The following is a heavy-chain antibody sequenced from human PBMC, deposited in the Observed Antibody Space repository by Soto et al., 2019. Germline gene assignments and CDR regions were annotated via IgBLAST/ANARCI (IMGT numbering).Heavy chain of an antibody. J-gene: IGHJ3*02. CDR1: GFTFSSYA. D-gene: IGHD1-1*01. Sequence: GGSPRLSCAASGFTFSSYAMSWVRQAPGKGLEWVSAISGSGGSTYYADSVKGRFTISRDNSKNTLYLQMNSLRAEDMAVYYCAKDQLPLITTGTPDDAFDIWGQGTMVTVSS. CDR2: ISGSGGST. CDR3: AKDQLPLITTGTPDDAFDI. V-gene: IGHV3-23*01.